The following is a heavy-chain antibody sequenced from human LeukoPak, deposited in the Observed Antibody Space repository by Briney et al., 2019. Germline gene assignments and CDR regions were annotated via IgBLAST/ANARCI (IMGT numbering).Heavy chain of an antibody. Sequence: GGTLKLSCVASGFSFNIHGMNWVRQAPGKGLEWVSGIGPSGTNTYYADSVKGRFTISRDNAKNSLYLQMNSLRAEDTAVYYCARDRRGYGDYWIDYWGQGTLVTVSS. V-gene: IGHV3-21*01. CDR3: ARDRRGYGDYWIDY. CDR2: IGPSGTNT. J-gene: IGHJ4*02. CDR1: GFSFNIHG. D-gene: IGHD4-17*01.